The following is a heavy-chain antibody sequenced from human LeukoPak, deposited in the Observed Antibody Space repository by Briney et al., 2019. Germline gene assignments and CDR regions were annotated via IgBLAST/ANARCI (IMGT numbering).Heavy chain of an antibody. V-gene: IGHV4-39*07. D-gene: IGHD2-21*01. J-gene: IGHJ6*02. CDR1: GGSIITTDYY. Sequence: PSETLSLTCTVSGGSIITTDYYWGWIRQPPGKGLEWIGSIYYSGSTYYNPSLKSRVTISVDTSKNQFSLKLSSVTAADTAVYYCARKHDYYGMDVWGQGTTVTVSS. CDR3: ARKHDYYGMDV. CDR2: IYYSGST.